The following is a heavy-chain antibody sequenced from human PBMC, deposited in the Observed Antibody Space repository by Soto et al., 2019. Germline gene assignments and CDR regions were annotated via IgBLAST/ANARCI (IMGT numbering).Heavy chain of an antibody. V-gene: IGHV3-23*01. CDR3: ASVPIWCGSSSCYTEGFDS. J-gene: IGHJ4*02. CDR2: ISAGGSDT. CDR1: GFVFSDYA. D-gene: IGHD2-2*01. Sequence: EVQLLDSGGGWVQPGGSLRLSCVASGFVFSDYAMSWVHQAPGKGLEWVSAISAGGSDTYYADSVKGRFTVSRVNSKNTLYLQMNTLRAEDTAIYYCASVPIWCGSSSCYTEGFDSWGQGTLVTVSS.